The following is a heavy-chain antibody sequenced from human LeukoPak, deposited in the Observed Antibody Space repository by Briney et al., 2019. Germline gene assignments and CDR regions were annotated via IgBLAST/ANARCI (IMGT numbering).Heavy chain of an antibody. CDR3: AKDDDWGRYKH. J-gene: IGHJ1*01. D-gene: IGHD3-16*01. CDR1: RFTFNTFA. CDR2: ISPSGGIT. V-gene: IGHV3-23*01. Sequence: GGSLRLSCAASRFTFNTFAMNWVRQAPGKGLEWVSGISPSGGITYYTDSVKGRFTISRDNSKNTQSLQMNSLRAEDTAVYYCAKDDDWGRYKHWGQGTLVTVSS.